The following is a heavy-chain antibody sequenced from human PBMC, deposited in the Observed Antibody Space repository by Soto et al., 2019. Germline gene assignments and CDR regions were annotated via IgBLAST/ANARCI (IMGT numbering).Heavy chain of an antibody. V-gene: IGHV3-66*01. Sequence: EVQLVESGGGLVQPGGSLRLSCAASGLTVSSKYMSWVRQAPGKGLEWVSLIQSGCTTYYAESVKGRFNISRDSSKNRLHLQMYSLRAEDTAVYYCARDDILCSGGSCYGVPIDVWVKGTTVTVSS. CDR3: ARDDILCSGGSCYGVPIDV. CDR2: IQSGCTT. J-gene: IGHJ6*03. D-gene: IGHD2-15*01. CDR1: GLTVSSKY.